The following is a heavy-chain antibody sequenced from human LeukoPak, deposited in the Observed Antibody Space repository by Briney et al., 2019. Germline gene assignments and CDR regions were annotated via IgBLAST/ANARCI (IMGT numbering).Heavy chain of an antibody. D-gene: IGHD6-19*01. Sequence: TSETLSPTCTVSGGSISNFYCSWIRQPPGKGLEYIGYIYNTGNTNYNPSLKSRVTMSVDTSKNQFSLKLNSVTAADTAVYYCARHKLGSGPLFDYWGQGTLVTVSS. CDR1: GGSISNFY. V-gene: IGHV4-59*08. J-gene: IGHJ4*02. CDR3: ARHKLGSGPLFDY. CDR2: IYNTGNT.